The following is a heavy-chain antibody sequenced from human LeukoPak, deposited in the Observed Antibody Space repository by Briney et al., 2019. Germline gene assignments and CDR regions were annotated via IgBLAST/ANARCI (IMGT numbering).Heavy chain of an antibody. CDR2: ISSGGGTK. D-gene: IGHD1-26*01. V-gene: IGHV3-48*03. J-gene: IGHJ4*02. CDR3: ARDRVGASTWGYFDF. Sequence: PGGSLRLSCAASGFTFSTYVMNWVRQAPGKGLERVSYISSGGGTKYYADSVKGRFTISRDNAKNSLSLQMNSLRTEDTAVYYCARDRVGASTWGYFDFWGQGTLVTVSS. CDR1: GFTFSTYV.